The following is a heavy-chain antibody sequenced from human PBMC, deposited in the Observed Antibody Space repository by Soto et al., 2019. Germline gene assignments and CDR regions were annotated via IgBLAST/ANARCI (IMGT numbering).Heavy chain of an antibody. CDR1: GYTFTSYG. CDR2: ISAYNGNT. V-gene: IGHV1-18*01. Sequence: ASVKVSCKASGYTFTSYGISWLRQAPGQGLEWMGWISAYNGNTNYAQKLQGRVTMTTDTSTSTAYMELRSLRSDDTAVYYCARVKYCTNGVCPNYYMDVWGKGTTVTVSS. D-gene: IGHD2-8*01. J-gene: IGHJ6*03. CDR3: ARVKYCTNGVCPNYYMDV.